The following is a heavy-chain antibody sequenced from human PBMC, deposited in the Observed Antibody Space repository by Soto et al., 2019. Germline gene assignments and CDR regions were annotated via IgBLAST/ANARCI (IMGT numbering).Heavy chain of an antibody. Sequence: PSETLSLTCTVSGDSISGGNYYWTWIRQHPGRGLEWIGYIYYTGTTHYSPSLQSRVTMSVDTSKNQFSLKLSSVTAADTAVFYCARHYSSGSRNWFDPWGQGTLVTVSS. CDR2: IYYTGTT. J-gene: IGHJ5*02. V-gene: IGHV4-30-4*08. CDR1: GDSISGGNYY. CDR3: ARHYSSGSRNWFDP. D-gene: IGHD6-19*01.